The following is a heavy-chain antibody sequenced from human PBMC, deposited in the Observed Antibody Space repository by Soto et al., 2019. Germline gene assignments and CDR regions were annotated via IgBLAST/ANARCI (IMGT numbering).Heavy chain of an antibody. CDR1: GGSISSYY. CDR3: ARVRAYSGYDGLDY. Sequence: PSETLSLTCTVSGGSISSYYWSWIRQPPGKGLEWIGYIYYSGSTNYNPSLKSPVTISVDTSKNQFSLKLSSVTAADTAVYYCARVRAYSGYDGLDYWGQGTLVTVSS. V-gene: IGHV4-59*01. J-gene: IGHJ4*02. CDR2: IYYSGST. D-gene: IGHD5-12*01.